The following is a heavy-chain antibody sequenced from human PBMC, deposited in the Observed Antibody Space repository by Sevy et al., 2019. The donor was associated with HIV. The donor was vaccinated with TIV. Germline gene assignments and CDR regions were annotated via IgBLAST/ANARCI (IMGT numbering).Heavy chain of an antibody. CDR3: ASDLPHYYGSGSAPFDP. J-gene: IGHJ5*02. CDR2: ISAYNGNT. CDR1: GYTFTSYG. Sequence: ASVKVSCKASGYTFTSYGISWVRQAPGQGLEWMGWISAYNGNTNDAQKLQGRVTMTTDTSTSTAYMELRSLRSDDTAVYYCASDLPHYYGSGSAPFDPWGQGTLVTVSS. V-gene: IGHV1-18*01. D-gene: IGHD3-10*01.